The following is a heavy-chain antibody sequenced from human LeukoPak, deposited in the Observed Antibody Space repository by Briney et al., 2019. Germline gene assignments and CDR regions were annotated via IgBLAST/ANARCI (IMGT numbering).Heavy chain of an antibody. CDR1: GGTFSSYA. J-gene: IGHJ4*02. CDR2: IIPILGIA. V-gene: IGHV1-69*04. D-gene: IGHD4-23*01. CDR3: ARGGGYGGNSVPFDY. Sequence: SVKLSCKASGGTFSSYAISWVRQAPGQGLEWMGRIIPILGIANYAQKFQGRVTITADKSTSTAYMELSSLRSEDTAVYYCARGGGYGGNSVPFDYWGQGTLVTVSS.